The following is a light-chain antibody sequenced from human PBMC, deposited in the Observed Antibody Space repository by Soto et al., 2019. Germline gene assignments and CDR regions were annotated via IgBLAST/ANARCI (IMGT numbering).Light chain of an antibody. CDR1: QAITNN. J-gene: IGKJ4*01. Sequence: DIHLTQSPSSLSASVGDRVTITCRASQAITNNLAWYQQKPWNPPRLLIYEESTLHSGVPSRCSGRKVGTQFLLTIDRLQPEDFATYYCQQVKSYPRTFGGGTKVEIK. V-gene: IGKV1-9*01. CDR3: QQVKSYPRT. CDR2: EES.